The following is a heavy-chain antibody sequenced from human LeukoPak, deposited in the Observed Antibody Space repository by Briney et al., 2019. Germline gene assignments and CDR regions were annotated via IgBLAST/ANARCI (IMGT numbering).Heavy chain of an antibody. CDR3: ARLRGDYGDYGDFYYYYGMDV. CDR1: GGSISSYY. Sequence: SETLSLTCTDSGGSISSYYWSWIRQPPGKGLEWIGYIYYSGSTNYNPSLKSRVTISVDTSKNQFSLQLSSVTAADTAVYYCARLRGDYGDYGDFYYYYGMDVWGQGTTVTVSS. J-gene: IGHJ6*02. D-gene: IGHD4-17*01. CDR2: IYYSGST. V-gene: IGHV4-59*08.